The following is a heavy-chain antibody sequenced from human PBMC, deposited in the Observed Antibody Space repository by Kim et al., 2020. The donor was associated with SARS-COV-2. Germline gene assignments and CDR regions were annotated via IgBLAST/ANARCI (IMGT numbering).Heavy chain of an antibody. CDR3: TYYGDYVGN. V-gene: IGHV3-73*01. Sequence: GGSLRLSCTASGFTFSGSAMHWVRQASGKGLEWVGRIRSKPNNYATAYAASVTGRFTISRDDSKNTAYLQMNSLKTEDTAIYFCTYYGDYVGNWGQGTLVTVSS. J-gene: IGHJ4*02. D-gene: IGHD4-17*01. CDR2: IRSKPNNYAT. CDR1: GFTFSGSA.